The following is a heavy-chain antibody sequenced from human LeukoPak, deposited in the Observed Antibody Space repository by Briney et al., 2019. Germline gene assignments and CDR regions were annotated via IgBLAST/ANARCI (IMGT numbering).Heavy chain of an antibody. CDR3: ARDRGSSSWYVGRYFDY. CDR2: ISSSGSTI. CDR1: GFTFSDYY. Sequence: PGGSLRLSCAASGFTFSDYYMSWIRQAPGKGLEWVSYISSSGSTIYNADSVKDRFTISRDNAKNSLYLQMNSLRAEDTAVYYCARDRGSSSWYVGRYFDYWGQGTLVTVSS. V-gene: IGHV3-11*01. J-gene: IGHJ4*02. D-gene: IGHD6-13*01.